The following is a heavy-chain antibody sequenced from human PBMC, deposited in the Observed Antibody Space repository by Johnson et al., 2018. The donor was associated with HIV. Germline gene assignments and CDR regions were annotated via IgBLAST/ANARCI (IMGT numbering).Heavy chain of an antibody. CDR2: ISYDGSNK. CDR3: ARGASAFDI. CDR1: GFTFSSYD. V-gene: IGHV3-30*14. J-gene: IGHJ3*02. Sequence: QVQLVESGGGLVQPGGSLRLSCAASGFTFSSYDMHWVRQAPGKGLEWVAVISYDGSNKYYADSVKGRFTISRENAKNSLYLQMNSLRAGDTAVYYCARGASAFDIWGQGTMVTVSS.